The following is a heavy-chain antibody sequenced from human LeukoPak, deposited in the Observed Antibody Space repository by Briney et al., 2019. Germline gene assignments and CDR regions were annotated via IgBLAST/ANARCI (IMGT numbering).Heavy chain of an antibody. CDR3: ARASNYGFLLDY. V-gene: IGHV3-20*04. J-gene: IGHJ4*02. CDR2: INWNGGST. CDR1: GFTFDDYG. D-gene: IGHD3-10*01. Sequence: GGSLRLSCAASGFTFDDYGMSWVRQAPGKGLEWVSGINWNGGSTGYADSVKGRFTISRDNAKNSLNLQMNSLRAEDTAVYYCARASNYGFLLDYWGQGTLVTVSS.